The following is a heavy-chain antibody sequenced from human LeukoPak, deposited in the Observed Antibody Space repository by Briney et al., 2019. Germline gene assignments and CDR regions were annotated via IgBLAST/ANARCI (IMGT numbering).Heavy chain of an antibody. CDR3: ARDYSSGWYTRAFDI. J-gene: IGHJ3*02. Sequence: ASVKVSCKASDYTFTSYGISWVRQAPGQGLEWMGWISTYNGNTNYAQKLQGRVTMTTDTSTSTAYMELRSLRSDDTAVYYCARDYSSGWYTRAFDIWGQGTMVTVSS. CDR2: ISTYNGNT. CDR1: DYTFTSYG. D-gene: IGHD6-19*01. V-gene: IGHV1-18*01.